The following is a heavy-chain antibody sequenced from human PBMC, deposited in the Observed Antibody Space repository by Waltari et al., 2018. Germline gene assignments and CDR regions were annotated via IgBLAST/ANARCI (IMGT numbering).Heavy chain of an antibody. Sequence: QVQLVESGGGVVQPGRSLSLSGAASGMTFSSYGMSWVRQAPGKGLEWVAIVWYDGSNKYYADSVKGRFTISRDNSKNTLYLQMNSLSADDTAVYYCASTLQYSSGWYPFDYWGQGTLVTVSS. CDR3: ASTLQYSSGWYPFDY. J-gene: IGHJ4*02. D-gene: IGHD6-19*01. CDR2: VWYDGSNK. CDR1: GMTFSSYG. V-gene: IGHV3-33*01.